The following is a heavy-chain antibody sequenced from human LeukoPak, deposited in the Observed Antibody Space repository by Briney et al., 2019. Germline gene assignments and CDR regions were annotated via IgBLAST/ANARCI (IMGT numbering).Heavy chain of an antibody. V-gene: IGHV1-2*02. D-gene: IGHD3-10*01. CDR2: INPNSGGT. CDR1: GYTFTDYY. J-gene: IGHJ4*02. CDR3: ARSGSCYNYLDD. Sequence: ASVKVSCKASGYTFTDYYIHWVRQAPGQGLEWMGWINPNSGGTNCAQKFQGRVTMTRDTSISTAYMELSRLRSDDTALYYCARSGSCYNYLDDWGQGTLVTVSS.